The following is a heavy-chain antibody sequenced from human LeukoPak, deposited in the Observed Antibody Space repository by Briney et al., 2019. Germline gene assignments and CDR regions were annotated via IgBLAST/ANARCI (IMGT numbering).Heavy chain of an antibody. Sequence: GESLKISCKGSGYSFTSYWIGRVRQMPGKGLEWMGIIYPGESDTRYSPSFQGQVTISAEKSISPAYLPWSRLKASDTAMYYYARPSGLYSIHSWFDPWGQGTLVTVSS. D-gene: IGHD4-11*01. CDR1: GYSFTSYW. CDR2: IYPGESDT. V-gene: IGHV5-51*01. J-gene: IGHJ5*02. CDR3: ARPSGLYSIHSWFDP.